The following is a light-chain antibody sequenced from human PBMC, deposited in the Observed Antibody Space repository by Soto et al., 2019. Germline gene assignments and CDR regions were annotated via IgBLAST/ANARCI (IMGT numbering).Light chain of an antibody. J-gene: IGLJ1*01. CDR3: CSYYGISTHV. CDR1: NKYVGSYNL. V-gene: IGLV2-23*01. CDR2: EGS. Sequence: DRTRPGPGVGAPWKAINTSFPWKNKYVGSYNLVSWYQQHPGKAPKLLIYEGSKRPSGVSNRFSGSKSGNTASLTISGLQAEYEADYYCCSYYGISTHVVRTMTNVTVL.